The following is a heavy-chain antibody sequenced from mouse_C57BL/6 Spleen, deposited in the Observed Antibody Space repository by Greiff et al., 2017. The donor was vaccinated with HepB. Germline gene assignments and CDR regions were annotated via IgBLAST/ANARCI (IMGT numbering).Heavy chain of an antibody. CDR1: GYSFTSYY. CDR2: IYPGSGNT. CDR3: ARSTTVPPLAY. Sequence: QVQLKQSGPELVKPGASVKISCKASGYSFTSYYIHWVKQRPGQGLEWIGWIYPGSGNTKYNEKFKGKATLTADTSSSTAYMQLSSLTSEDSAVYYCARSTTVPPLAYWGQGTLVTVSA. V-gene: IGHV1-66*01. D-gene: IGHD1-1*01. J-gene: IGHJ3*01.